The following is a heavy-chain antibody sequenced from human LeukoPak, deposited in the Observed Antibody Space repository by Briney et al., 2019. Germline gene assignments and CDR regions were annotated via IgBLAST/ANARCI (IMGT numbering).Heavy chain of an antibody. V-gene: IGHV3-53*04. CDR3: ARDGRYCIITSCYGYYGMDV. CDR2: IYSGGST. Sequence: GGSLRLSCAVSGCTVSSDYMRWVRQAPGKGLEWVAIIYSGGSTYYADSVKGRFTISRQNSKNTVDLQMNSLRPEDTAVYYCARDGRYCIITSCYGYYGMDVWGQGTTVTVSS. D-gene: IGHD2-2*01. J-gene: IGHJ6*02. CDR1: GCTVSSDY.